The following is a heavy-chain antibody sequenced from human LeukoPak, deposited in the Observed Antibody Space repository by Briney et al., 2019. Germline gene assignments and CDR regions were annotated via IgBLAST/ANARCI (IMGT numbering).Heavy chain of an antibody. CDR1: GGTFSSYA. CDR3: ASRGGSYGAYYYYYYMDV. Sequence: ASVKVSCKASGGTFSSYAISWVRQAPGQGLEWMGGIIPIFGTANYAQKFQGRVTITTDESTSTAYMELSSLRSEDTAVYYCASRGGSYGAYYYYYYMDVWGKGTTVTVSS. CDR2: IIPIFGTA. V-gene: IGHV1-69*05. J-gene: IGHJ6*03. D-gene: IGHD5-18*01.